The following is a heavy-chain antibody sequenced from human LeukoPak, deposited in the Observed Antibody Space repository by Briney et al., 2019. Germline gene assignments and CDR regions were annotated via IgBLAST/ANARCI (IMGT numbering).Heavy chain of an antibody. CDR1: GGSISSYY. Sequence: SDTLSLTFTVSGGSISSYYWSWIRQPPGKTLKWIGYIYYSGSTNYNPSLKSRITISVDTSKNQVSLKMRSVTAAYTAVYYCARTNPSFDYWGQGTLVTVSS. CDR3: ARTNPSFDY. V-gene: IGHV4-59*08. CDR2: IYYSGST. J-gene: IGHJ4*02.